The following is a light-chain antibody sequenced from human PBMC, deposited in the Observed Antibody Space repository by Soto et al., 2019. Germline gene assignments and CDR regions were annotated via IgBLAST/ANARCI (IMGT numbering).Light chain of an antibody. CDR1: SSDVGGYNS. Sequence: QSVLTEDASVSGSPGQSITISCTGTSSDVGGYNSVSWYRQDPGKAPKLMIYDVTNRPSGVSNRFSGSKSGNTASLTISGLQAEDEADYYCSSFTSSITYVFGTGTKVTVL. J-gene: IGLJ1*01. CDR2: DVT. CDR3: SSFTSSITYV. V-gene: IGLV2-14*01.